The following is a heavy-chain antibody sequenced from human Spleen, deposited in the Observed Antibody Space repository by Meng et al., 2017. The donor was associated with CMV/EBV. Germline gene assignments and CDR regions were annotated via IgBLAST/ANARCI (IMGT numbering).Heavy chain of an antibody. J-gene: IGHJ4*02. D-gene: IGHD3-10*01. CDR3: ARDSMVRGGVSIY. V-gene: IGHV1-69*15. CDR2: IIPLFETT. CDR1: GGTFHNYG. Sequence: VQLVQSGAEMKKLGSSVKVSCKAYGGTFHNYGISWVRQAPGQGLEWMGRIIPLFETTDYAQKFRGRVTITADESTTTAYMELSSLRSDDTAVYYCARDSMVRGGVSIYWGQGTLVTVSS.